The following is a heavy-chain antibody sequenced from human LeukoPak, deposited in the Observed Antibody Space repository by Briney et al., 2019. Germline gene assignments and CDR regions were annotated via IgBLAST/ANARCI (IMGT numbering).Heavy chain of an antibody. CDR2: ISGSGGST. D-gene: IGHD3-10*01. V-gene: IGHV3-23*01. J-gene: IGHJ5*02. Sequence: PGGSLRLSCAASGFTFSSYAMSWVRQAPGKGPEWVSAISGSGGSTYYADSVKGRFTISRDNSKNTLYLQMNSLRAEDTAVYYCAKVDRYYYGSGSPYDWFDPWGQGTLVTVSS. CDR1: GFTFSSYA. CDR3: AKVDRYYYGSGSPYDWFDP.